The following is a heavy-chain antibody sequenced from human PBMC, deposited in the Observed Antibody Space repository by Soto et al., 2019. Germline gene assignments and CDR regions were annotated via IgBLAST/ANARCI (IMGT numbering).Heavy chain of an antibody. CDR1: GGSFRGYY. V-gene: IGHV4-34*01. J-gene: IGHJ5*02. Sequence: QVQLQQWGAGLLKPSGTLSLTCAVYGGSFRGYYWTWIRQPPGKGLEWIGEINHSGSINYNPSLKSRVTISVDTSKNQFSLKLASVTAADTAVYYCARVSGTTVTRNWFDPWGQGTLVTVSS. CDR2: INHSGSI. D-gene: IGHD4-17*01. CDR3: ARVSGTTVTRNWFDP.